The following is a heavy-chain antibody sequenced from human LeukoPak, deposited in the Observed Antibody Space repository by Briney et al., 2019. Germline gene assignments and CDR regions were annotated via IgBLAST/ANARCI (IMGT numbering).Heavy chain of an antibody. V-gene: IGHV4-59*01. CDR2: IYYSGST. Sequence: PSETLSLTCTVSGGSISSYYWSWIRQPPGKGLEWIGYIYYSGSTNYNPSLKSRVTISVDTSKNQFSLKLSSVTAADTAVYYCARDRVSVAQGSGTQKSPYYYYYGMDVWGQGTTVTVSS. CDR1: GGSISSYY. J-gene: IGHJ6*02. CDR3: ARDRVSVAQGSGTQKSPYYYYYGMDV. D-gene: IGHD3-10*01.